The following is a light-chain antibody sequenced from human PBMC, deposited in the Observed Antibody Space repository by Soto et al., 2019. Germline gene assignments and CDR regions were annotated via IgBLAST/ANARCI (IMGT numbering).Light chain of an antibody. J-gene: IGKJ4*01. CDR3: QQYDSSFT. V-gene: IGKV3-20*01. Sequence: IVLTQSPATLSLSPGERATLSCTASQHVTTTYIAWYQQKFGQAPRLLIYGASTRATGTPDRFTGGGVGTDFTLTISRVEHEDFAVYYCQQYDSSFTFGGGTKVEMK. CDR2: GAS. CDR1: QHVTTTY.